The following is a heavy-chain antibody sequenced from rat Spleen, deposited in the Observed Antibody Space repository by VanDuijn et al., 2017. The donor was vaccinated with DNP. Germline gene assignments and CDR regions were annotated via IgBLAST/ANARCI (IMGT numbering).Heavy chain of an antibody. J-gene: IGHJ2*01. Sequence: EVQLQESGPGLVKPSQSLSLTCSVTAYSITDNYWAWIRKFPGNKMEWMGYISYSGSTSYNPSLKSRISITRDTSKNQFFLQLNSVTTEDTATYYCARGDGGPFDWGQGVMVTVSS. CDR1: AYSITDNY. CDR2: ISYSGST. D-gene: IGHD1-11*01. V-gene: IGHV3-1*01. CDR3: ARGDGGPFD.